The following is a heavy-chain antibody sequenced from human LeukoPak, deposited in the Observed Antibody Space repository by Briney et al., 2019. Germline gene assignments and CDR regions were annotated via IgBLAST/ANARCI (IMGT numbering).Heavy chain of an antibody. CDR2: KSYDGSNT. Sequence: GGSLRLSCAASGFTFSSFALHWVRQAPGKGLEWLAVKSYDGSNTYYADSVKGRFTISRDNSKNTLYLQMNSLRVEDTAVHYCSRSTGGITATRFDYWGQGTLVTVSS. J-gene: IGHJ4*02. CDR1: GFTFSSFA. D-gene: IGHD1/OR15-1a*01. V-gene: IGHV3-30*04. CDR3: SRSTGGITATRFDY.